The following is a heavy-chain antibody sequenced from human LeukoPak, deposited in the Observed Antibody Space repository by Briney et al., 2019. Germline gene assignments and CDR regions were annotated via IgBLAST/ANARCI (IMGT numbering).Heavy chain of an antibody. V-gene: IGHV4-34*01. J-gene: IGHJ3*02. CDR3: ARGRDYYDSYDAFDI. D-gene: IGHD3-22*01. Sequence: SETLSLTCAVYRGSVSGYYWSWIRQSPGKGLEWIGEISHSGRSKNNPSLKSRVTISEDMSKKQFSLKLNSVTAADTAVYYCARGRDYYDSYDAFDIWGQGTMVTVSS. CDR1: RGSVSGYY. CDR2: ISHSGRS.